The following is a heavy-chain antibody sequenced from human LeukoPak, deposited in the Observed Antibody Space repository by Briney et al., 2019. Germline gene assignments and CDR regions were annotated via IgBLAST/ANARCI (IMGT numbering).Heavy chain of an antibody. V-gene: IGHV4-34*01. Sequence: PSETLSLTCAVYGGSFSGYYWSWIRQPPGKGLEWIGEINHSGSTNYNPSLKSRVTISVDTSKNQFSLKLSSVTAADTAVYYCARIGYYGSGGYYNYYYYGMDVWGKGTTVTVSS. D-gene: IGHD3-10*01. CDR2: INHSGST. CDR3: ARIGYYGSGGYYNYYYYGMDV. CDR1: GGSFSGYY. J-gene: IGHJ6*04.